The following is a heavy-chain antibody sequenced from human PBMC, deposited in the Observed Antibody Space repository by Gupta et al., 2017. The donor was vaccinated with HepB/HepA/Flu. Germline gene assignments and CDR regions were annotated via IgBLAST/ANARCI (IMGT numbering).Heavy chain of an antibody. V-gene: IGHV3-73*02. D-gene: IGHD1-26*01. CDR3: TNGRVETTPPYY. CDR2: IRIKAENYAT. CDR1: GFTLSGPA. Sequence: EVQLVESGGGLVQPGGSLKLSCVTSGFTLSGPAVNWVRQASGKGLGWVGQIRIKAENYATVYTASVKGRFTISRDDSKNTAYLQMNSLKIDDTAVYYCTNGRVETTPPYYWGQGTLVTVSS. J-gene: IGHJ4*02.